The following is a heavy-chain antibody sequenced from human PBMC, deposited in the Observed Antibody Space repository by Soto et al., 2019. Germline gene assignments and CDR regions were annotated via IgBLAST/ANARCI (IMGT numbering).Heavy chain of an antibody. V-gene: IGHV3-21*01. CDR1: GFTFSSYS. Sequence: PGGSLRLSCAASGFTFSSYSMNWVRQAPGKGLEWVSSISSSSSYIYYADSVKGRFTISRDSAKNSLYLQMNSLRAEDTAVYYCARDLVKSIAARPGWFDPWGQGTLVTVSS. D-gene: IGHD6-6*01. CDR3: ARDLVKSIAARPGWFDP. J-gene: IGHJ5*02. CDR2: ISSSSSYI.